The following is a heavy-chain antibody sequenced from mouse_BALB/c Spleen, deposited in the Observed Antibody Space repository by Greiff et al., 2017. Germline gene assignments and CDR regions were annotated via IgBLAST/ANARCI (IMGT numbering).Heavy chain of an antibody. Sequence: EVKLVESGGGLVKPGGSLKLSCAASGFTFSSYAMSWVRQTPEKRLEWVASISSGDSTYYPDSVKGRFTISRDNARNILYLQMSSLRSEDTAMYYCARGFITTVVGAMDYWGQGTSVTVSS. CDR1: GFTFSSYA. J-gene: IGHJ4*01. V-gene: IGHV5-6-5*01. D-gene: IGHD1-1*01. CDR3: ARGFITTVVGAMDY. CDR2: ISSGDST.